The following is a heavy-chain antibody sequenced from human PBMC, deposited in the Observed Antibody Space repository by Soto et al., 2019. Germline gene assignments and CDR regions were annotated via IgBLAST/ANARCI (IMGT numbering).Heavy chain of an antibody. CDR1: GFTFSSYA. CDR2: ISGSGGST. D-gene: IGHD3-22*01. Sequence: EVQLLESGGGLVQPGGSLRLSCAASGFTFSSYAMSWVRQAPGKGLEWVSAISGSGGSTYYADSVKGRFTISRDNSKNTLYLQMNGLRAEDTAVYYCAKDLVSYYYDSSGYYTFDYWGQGTLVTVSS. J-gene: IGHJ4*02. CDR3: AKDLVSYYYDSSGYYTFDY. V-gene: IGHV3-23*01.